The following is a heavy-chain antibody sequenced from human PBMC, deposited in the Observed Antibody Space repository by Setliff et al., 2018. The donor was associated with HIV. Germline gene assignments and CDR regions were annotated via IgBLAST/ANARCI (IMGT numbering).Heavy chain of an antibody. CDR1: GYSFTSYG. Sequence: ASVKVSCKASGYSFTSYGINWVRQAPGQGLEWMGWISPYNGNTDYAQKFQGRVTMTRDTSISTAHMELSRLRSDDTAVYYCARGMDDSSGYYYGYYDYYMDVWGKGTTVTVSS. CDR3: ARGMDDSSGYYYGYYDYYMDV. J-gene: IGHJ6*03. D-gene: IGHD3-22*01. CDR2: ISPYNGNT. V-gene: IGHV1-18*01.